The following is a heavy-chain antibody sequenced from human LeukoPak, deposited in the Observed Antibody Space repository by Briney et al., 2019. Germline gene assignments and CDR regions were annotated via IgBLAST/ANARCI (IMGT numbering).Heavy chain of an antibody. D-gene: IGHD2-15*01. CDR2: IKQDGSEG. CDR3: ARGPSGGNGFSY. V-gene: IGHV3-7*04. J-gene: IGHJ4*02. CDR1: GITFSSYW. Sequence: GVSLRLSCAASGITFSSYWMSWVRQAPGKGLEWVANIKQDGSEGYYVDSVKGRFTISRDNAKNSLYLQMSSLRAEDTAVYYCARGPSGGNGFSYWGQGTLVTVSS.